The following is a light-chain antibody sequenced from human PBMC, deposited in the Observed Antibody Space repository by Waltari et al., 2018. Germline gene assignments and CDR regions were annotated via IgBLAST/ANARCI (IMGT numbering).Light chain of an antibody. CDR2: DVS. J-gene: IGLJ1*01. V-gene: IGLV2-23*02. Sequence: QSALTPHASVPGSHGPSIPIPCPGTSSAGGTYNLCSWYQQHPGKAPNLMIYDVSNRPSWVSNRFSGSKSGNTASLTISGLQAEDEADYHCCSYASGTTPYVFGTGTKVTVL. CDR3: CSYASGTTPYV. CDR1: SSAGGTYNL.